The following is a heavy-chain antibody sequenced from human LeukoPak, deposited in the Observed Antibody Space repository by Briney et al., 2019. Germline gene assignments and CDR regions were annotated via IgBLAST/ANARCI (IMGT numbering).Heavy chain of an antibody. V-gene: IGHV5-51*01. D-gene: IGHD2-15*01. CDR3: ASSVVVVAATSEPDAFDI. CDR2: IYPGDSDT. Sequence: GESLKISCKGSGYSFTSYWIGWVRQMPVKGLEWMGIIYPGDSDTRYSPSFQGQVTISADKSISTAYLQWSSLKASDTAMYYCASSVVVVAATSEPDAFDIWGQGTMVTVSS. CDR1: GYSFTSYW. J-gene: IGHJ3*02.